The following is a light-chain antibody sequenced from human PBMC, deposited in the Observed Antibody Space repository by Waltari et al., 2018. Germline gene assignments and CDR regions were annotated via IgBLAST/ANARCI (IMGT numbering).Light chain of an antibody. CDR2: TAN. V-gene: IGLV7-43*01. J-gene: IGLJ1*01. Sequence: QTVVTQEPSLTVSPGGTVTLTCASSTGAVTSGSFPTWFQQRPGQPPRSLLYTANNQHPWAPARFSGSLIGGKAALTLSGVQPEDEAEYYCLLFYGGAYVFGTGTKLTVL. CDR3: LLFYGGAYV. CDR1: TGAVTSGSF.